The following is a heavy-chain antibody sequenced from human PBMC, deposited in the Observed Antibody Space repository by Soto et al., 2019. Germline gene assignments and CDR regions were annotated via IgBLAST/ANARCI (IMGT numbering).Heavy chain of an antibody. CDR3: ARQGYSYGYDY. D-gene: IGHD5-18*01. J-gene: IGHJ4*02. V-gene: IGHV5-51*01. CDR2: IYPGDSDT. Sequence: GESLKISCQGSGSSFTTYWIAWVRQMPGKGLEWMGIIYPGDSDTRYSPSFQGQVTISADKSISTAYLQWSSLKASDTAFYYCARQGYSYGYDYWGQGTQVTVSS. CDR1: GSSFTTYW.